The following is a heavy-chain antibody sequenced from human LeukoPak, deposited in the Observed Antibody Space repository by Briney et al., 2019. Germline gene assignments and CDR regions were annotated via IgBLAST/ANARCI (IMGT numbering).Heavy chain of an antibody. CDR2: VWFDGSKT. CDR3: ARASRRYSYGPFDY. D-gene: IGHD5-18*01. CDR1: GFIFSNSG. J-gene: IGHJ4*02. Sequence: PGGSLRLSCTVSGFIFSNSGMHWVRRAPGKGLEWVAVVWFDGSKTYYGDSVKGRFTISRDNSKNTLYLQMDSLRVDDTAVYFCARASRRYSYGPFDYWGRGTLVTVPS. V-gene: IGHV3-33*01.